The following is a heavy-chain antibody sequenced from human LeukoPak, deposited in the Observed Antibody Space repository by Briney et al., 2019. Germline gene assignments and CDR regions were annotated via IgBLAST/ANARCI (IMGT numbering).Heavy chain of an antibody. J-gene: IGHJ4*02. Sequence: GGSLRLSCAASGFTFTDYWMTWVRQAPGKGLEWVANIKQDGNEKYYVDSVKGRFTISRDNAKTSLYLQMNSLRAEDTAVYYCARGPSQWLADYWGQGTLVTVSS. CDR1: GFTFTDYW. CDR2: IKQDGNEK. CDR3: ARGPSQWLADY. D-gene: IGHD6-19*01. V-gene: IGHV3-7*01.